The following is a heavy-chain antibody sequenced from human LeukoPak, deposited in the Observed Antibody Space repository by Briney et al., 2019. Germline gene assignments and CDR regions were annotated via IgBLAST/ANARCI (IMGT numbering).Heavy chain of an antibody. CDR2: IYYSGST. CDR1: GGSISSGDYY. D-gene: IGHD6-19*01. CDR3: ASSGNDIAVIY. Sequence: SETLSLTCTVSGGSISSGDYYWSWIRQPPGKGLEWIGYIYYSGSTYYNPSLKSRVTISVDTSKNQFSLKLSSVTAADTAVYYCASSGNDIAVIYWGQGTLVTVSS. J-gene: IGHJ4*02. V-gene: IGHV4-30-4*01.